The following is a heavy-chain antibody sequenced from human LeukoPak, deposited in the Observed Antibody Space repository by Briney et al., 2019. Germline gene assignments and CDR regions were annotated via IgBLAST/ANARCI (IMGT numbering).Heavy chain of an antibody. V-gene: IGHV3-30-3*01. CDR3: ARDFEGTTFDY. CDR2: ISYDGSNK. Sequence: GGSLRLSCAASGFTFSSYALHWVRQAPGKGLEWVAVISYDGSNKYYADSVKGRFTISRDNSKNTLYLQMNSLRAEDTAVYYCARDFEGTTFDYWGQGTLVTVSS. J-gene: IGHJ4*02. CDR1: GFTFSSYA. D-gene: IGHD1-7*01.